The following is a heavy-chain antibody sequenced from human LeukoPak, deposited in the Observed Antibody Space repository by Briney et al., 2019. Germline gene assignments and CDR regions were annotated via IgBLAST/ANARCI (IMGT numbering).Heavy chain of an antibody. CDR2: ITGGGAST. Sequence: PGGSLRLSCAASGFTFNNYAMNWVRQAPGKGLEWVSAITGGGASTFYAVSVKGRFTISRDNSKNTLYLQMNTLIAEDTAVNYCARDRSKRYQYYHEDVWGKGTTVTVSS. CDR3: ARDRSKRYQYYHEDV. V-gene: IGHV3-23*01. J-gene: IGHJ6*03. CDR1: GFTFNNYA.